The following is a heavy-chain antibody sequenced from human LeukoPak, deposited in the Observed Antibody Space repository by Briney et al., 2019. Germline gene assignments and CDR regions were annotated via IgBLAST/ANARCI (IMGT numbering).Heavy chain of an antibody. CDR3: ARGFTMVRGAPLGY. CDR1: GFTFTSYY. V-gene: IGHV1-46*01. Sequence: ASVKVSCKASGFTFTSYYMHWVRQAPGQGLEWMGIINPSGSYTSYAQKFQGRVTMTRDMSTSTVYMELSSLRSEDTAVYYCARGFTMVRGAPLGYWGQGTLVTVSS. D-gene: IGHD3-10*01. CDR2: INPSGSYT. J-gene: IGHJ4*02.